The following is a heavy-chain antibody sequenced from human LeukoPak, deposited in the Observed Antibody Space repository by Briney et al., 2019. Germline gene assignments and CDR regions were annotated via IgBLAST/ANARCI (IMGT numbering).Heavy chain of an antibody. J-gene: IGHJ6*03. V-gene: IGHV1-3*01. CDR1: GYIFTDYA. CDR3: ARGRGTSGSNRDFYYYYYMDV. D-gene: IGHD2-15*01. Sequence: ASVKVSCKASGYIFTDYAIHWLRQAPGQRPEWMGWMNAGNGNTKYSQKFQGRITLIRDTSAATAYMELSSLRHDDLAVYYCARGRGTSGSNRDFYYYYYMDVWGKGTTVTVSS. CDR2: MNAGNGNT.